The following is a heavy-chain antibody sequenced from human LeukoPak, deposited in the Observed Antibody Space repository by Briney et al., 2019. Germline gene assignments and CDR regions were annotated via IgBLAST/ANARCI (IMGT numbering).Heavy chain of an antibody. Sequence: PGGSLRLSCAASGFTFSSYGMHWVRQAPGKGLEWVAVISYDGSNKYYADSVKGRFTISRDNSKNTLYLQMNSLRAEDTAVYYCAKDLVWFGETVFDYWGQGTLVTVSS. J-gene: IGHJ4*02. D-gene: IGHD3-10*01. CDR1: GFTFSSYG. CDR2: ISYDGSNK. CDR3: AKDLVWFGETVFDY. V-gene: IGHV3-30*18.